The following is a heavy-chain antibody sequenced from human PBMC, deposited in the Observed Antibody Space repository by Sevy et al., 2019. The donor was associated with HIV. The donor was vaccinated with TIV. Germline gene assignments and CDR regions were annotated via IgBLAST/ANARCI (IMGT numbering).Heavy chain of an antibody. J-gene: IGHJ4*02. Sequence: GGSLRLSCAASGFTPSSYGMHWVRQAPGKGLEWVAVIGYDGSNKYYADSVKGRFTISRDNSKSTLFLQINSLRAEDTAVYFCARDKDYSNYLPDYWGQGTLVTVSS. V-gene: IGHV3-33*01. CDR1: GFTPSSYG. D-gene: IGHD4-4*01. CDR3: ARDKDYSNYLPDY. CDR2: IGYDGSNK.